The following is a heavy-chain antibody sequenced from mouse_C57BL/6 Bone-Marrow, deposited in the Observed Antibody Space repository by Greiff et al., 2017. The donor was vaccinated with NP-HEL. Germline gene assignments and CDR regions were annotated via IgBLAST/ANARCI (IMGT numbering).Heavy chain of an antibody. D-gene: IGHD2-3*01. V-gene: IGHV2-3*01. CDR2: IWGDGST. J-gene: IGHJ4*01. Sequence: VKLVESGPGLVAPSQCLSITCTVSGFSLTSYGVSWVRQPPGKGLEWLGVIWGDGSTNYHSALISRLSISKDNSKSQVFLKLNSLQTDDTATYYCASHDGYYYYYAMDYWGQGTSVTVSS. CDR1: GFSLTSYG. CDR3: ASHDGYYYYYAMDY.